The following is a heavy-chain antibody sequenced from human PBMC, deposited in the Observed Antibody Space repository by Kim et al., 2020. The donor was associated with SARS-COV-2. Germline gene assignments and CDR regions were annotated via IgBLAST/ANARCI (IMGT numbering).Heavy chain of an antibody. V-gene: IGHV1-69*13. CDR3: ARGGYSSGSYGY. D-gene: IGHD6-19*01. CDR2: IIPIFGTA. J-gene: IGHJ4*02. Sequence: SVKVSCKASGGTFSSYAINWVRQAPGQGLEWMGGIIPIFGTANYAQKFQGRVTITADESTSTAYMELSSLRSEDTAVYYCARGGYSSGSYGYWGQGTLVTVSS. CDR1: GGTFSSYA.